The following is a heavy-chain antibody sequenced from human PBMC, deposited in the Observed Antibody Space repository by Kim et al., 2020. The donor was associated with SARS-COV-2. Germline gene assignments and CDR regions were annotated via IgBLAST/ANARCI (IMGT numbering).Heavy chain of an antibody. CDR2: GRDA. CDR3: VRSAVAAQT. D-gene: IGHD6-19*01. J-gene: IGHJ5*02. V-gene: IGHV3-11*06. Sequence: GRDAYYADSVKGRFTISRNNARNSVDLQMNILRVDDTARYYCVRSAVAAQTWGQGTLVTVSS.